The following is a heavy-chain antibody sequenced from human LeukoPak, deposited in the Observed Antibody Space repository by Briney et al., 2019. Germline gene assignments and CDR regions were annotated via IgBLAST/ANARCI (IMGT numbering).Heavy chain of an antibody. CDR2: INPNSGGT. CDR3: ARESTYYDGTDYYQGDAFDI. CDR1: GYTFPGHF. V-gene: IGHV1-2*02. D-gene: IGHD3-22*01. J-gene: IGHJ3*02. Sequence: ASVKVSCKASGYTFPGHFMHWVRQAPGQGLEWMGRINPNSGGTNYAQKFQGRVTMTRDTSISTAYMELSRLKSDDTAVYYCARESTYYDGTDYYQGDAFDIWGQGTMVTVSS.